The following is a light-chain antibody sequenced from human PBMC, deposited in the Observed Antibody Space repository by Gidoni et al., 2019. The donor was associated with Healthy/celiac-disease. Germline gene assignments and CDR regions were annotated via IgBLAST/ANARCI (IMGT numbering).Light chain of an antibody. Sequence: QSVPTQPPSASGTTGQRVTISWSGSSSNIGSNYVYWYQQLPGTAPKLLIYRNNQRPSGVPDRFSGSKSGTSASLAISGLRSEDEADYYCAAWDDSLSGLFGGGTKLTVL. CDR1: SSNIGSNY. V-gene: IGLV1-47*01. CDR2: RNN. J-gene: IGLJ2*01. CDR3: AAWDDSLSGL.